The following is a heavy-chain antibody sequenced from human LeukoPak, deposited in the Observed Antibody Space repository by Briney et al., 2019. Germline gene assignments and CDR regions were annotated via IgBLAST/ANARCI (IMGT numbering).Heavy chain of an antibody. Sequence: GGSLRLSCAASGFTVRSYWMHWVRQAPGKGLVWVSHINSDGSNTGYADSVKGRFTISRDTAKNTLNLQMDSLRAEDTAVYYCVRQDIGSYLGGYWGQGTLVTVSS. CDR2: INSDGSNT. CDR3: VRQDIGSYLGGY. D-gene: IGHD1-26*01. V-gene: IGHV3-74*01. CDR1: GFTVRSYW. J-gene: IGHJ4*02.